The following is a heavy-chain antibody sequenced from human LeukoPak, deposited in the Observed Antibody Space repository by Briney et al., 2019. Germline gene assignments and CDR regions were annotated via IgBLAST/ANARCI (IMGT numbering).Heavy chain of an antibody. J-gene: IGHJ4*02. V-gene: IGHV3-7*03. D-gene: IGHD3-3*01. Sequence: GGSLRLSCVASRFTFGKYWMSWVRQAPGKGLEWVANIKLDGSEKNYVDSVKGRFTISRDNTKNSLYLQMNSLRAEDTAVFYCARDQYDTWSRRGNFDSWGQGTLVIVSS. CDR1: RFTFGKYW. CDR3: ARDQYDTWSRRGNFDS. CDR2: IKLDGSEK.